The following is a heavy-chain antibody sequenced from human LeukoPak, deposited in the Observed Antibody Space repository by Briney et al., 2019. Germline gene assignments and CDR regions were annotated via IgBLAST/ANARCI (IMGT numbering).Heavy chain of an antibody. J-gene: IGHJ4*02. V-gene: IGHV3-7*03. D-gene: IGHD3-3*01. Sequence: GGSLRLSCVASRFTFGKYWMSWVRQAPGKGLEWVANIKLDGSEKNYVDSVKGRFTISRDNTKNSLYLQMNSLRAEDTAVFYCARDQYDTWSRRGNFDSWGQGTLVIVSS. CDR1: RFTFGKYW. CDR3: ARDQYDTWSRRGNFDS. CDR2: IKLDGSEK.